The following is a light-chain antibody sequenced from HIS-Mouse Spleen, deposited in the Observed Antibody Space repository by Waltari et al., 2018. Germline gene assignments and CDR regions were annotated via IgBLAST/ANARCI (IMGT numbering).Light chain of an antibody. Sequence: QSALTQPPSASGSPGQSVTISCTGTSSDVGGYNYVSWYQQHPGKAPKLMIYEVSKRPSGVPDRFSGSKAGNTASLTVFGLQAEDGADYYCSSYAGSNNSLYVFGTGTKVTVL. CDR2: EVS. J-gene: IGLJ1*01. CDR1: SSDVGGYNY. V-gene: IGLV2-8*01. CDR3: SSYAGSNNSLYV.